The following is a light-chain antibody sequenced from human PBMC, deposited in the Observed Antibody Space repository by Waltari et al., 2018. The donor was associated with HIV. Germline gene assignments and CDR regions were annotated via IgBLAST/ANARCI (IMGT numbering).Light chain of an antibody. V-gene: IGKV2-28*01. Sequence: IVMTQSPLSLPVTPAEPASIPCRSSQSLLHSNGYNYLDWYLQKPGQSPQLLIYLGSNRASGVPDRFSGSESGTDFTLKISRVEAEDVGVYYCMQALHTPPAFGQGTKLEVK. CDR3: MQALHTPPA. J-gene: IGKJ2*01. CDR2: LGS. CDR1: QSLLHSNGYNY.